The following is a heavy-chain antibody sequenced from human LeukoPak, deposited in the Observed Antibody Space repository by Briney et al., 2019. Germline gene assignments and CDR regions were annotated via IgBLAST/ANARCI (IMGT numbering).Heavy chain of an antibody. CDR3: EHFRDSGSLDALDV. J-gene: IGHJ3*01. Sequence: ASVKVSCKASGHTFTDYSMHWVPQAPGQGLVWMGWLNPNDGYTHSVQKFQGRVTKTGDTSISTAYMAKRRLTSEDTPVFYREHFRDSGSLDALDVWGQGTMVTVSS. CDR1: GHTFTDYS. V-gene: IGHV1-2*02. CDR2: LNPNDGYT. D-gene: IGHD1-26*01.